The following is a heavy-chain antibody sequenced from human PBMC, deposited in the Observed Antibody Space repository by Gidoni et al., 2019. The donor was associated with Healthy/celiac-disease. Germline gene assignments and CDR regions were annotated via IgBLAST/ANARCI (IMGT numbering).Heavy chain of an antibody. D-gene: IGHD6-19*01. CDR3: TRDFLQWLGMDV. CDR2: IRSKAYGGTT. V-gene: IGHV3-49*03. Sequence: FRQAPGKGREWVGFIRSKAYGGTTEYAASLKGRFTISRDDSKSIAYLQMNSLKAEDTAVYYCTRDFLQWLGMDVWGQGTTVTVSS. J-gene: IGHJ6*02.